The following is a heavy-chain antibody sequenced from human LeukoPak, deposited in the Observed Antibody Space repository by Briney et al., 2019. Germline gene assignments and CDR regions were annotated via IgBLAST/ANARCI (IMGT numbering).Heavy chain of an antibody. J-gene: IGHJ4*02. CDR1: GGPFSGYY. CDR3: ARRFLRRQGKYYDFWSGSHYFDY. Sequence: SETLSLTCAVYGGPFSGYYWSWIRQPPGKGLEWIWEINHSGSTNYNPSLKSRVTISVDTSKNQFSLKLSSVTAADTAVYYCARRFLRRQGKYYDFWSGSHYFDYWGQGTLVTVSS. CDR2: INHSGST. V-gene: IGHV4-34*01. D-gene: IGHD3-3*01.